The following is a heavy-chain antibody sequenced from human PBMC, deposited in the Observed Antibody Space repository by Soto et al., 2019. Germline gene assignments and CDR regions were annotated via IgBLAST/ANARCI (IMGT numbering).Heavy chain of an antibody. Sequence: LRLSCAASGFTFSSYGMHWVRQAPGKGLEWVAVISYDGSNKYYADSVKGRFTISRDNSKNTLYLQMNSLRAEDTAVYYCAKVSPTIAVAGTLDYWGQGTLVTVS. J-gene: IGHJ4*02. D-gene: IGHD6-19*01. CDR3: AKVSPTIAVAGTLDY. CDR2: ISYDGSNK. CDR1: GFTFSSYG. V-gene: IGHV3-30*18.